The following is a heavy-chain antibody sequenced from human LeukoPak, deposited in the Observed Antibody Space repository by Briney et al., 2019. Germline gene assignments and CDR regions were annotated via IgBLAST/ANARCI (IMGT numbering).Heavy chain of an antibody. CDR2: IIPNGGGT. V-gene: IGHV1-2*02. D-gene: IGHD3-22*01. CDR3: ARDQHYYDSSGYYS. J-gene: IGHJ4*02. CDR1: GYTFTGYY. Sequence: ASVKVSCKASGYTFTGYYMHWVRQAPGQGLEWMGWIIPNGGGTNYAKKFQGRGTMTRDTSISTAYMELSRLRSDDTAVYYCARDQHYYDSSGYYSWGQGTLVTVSS.